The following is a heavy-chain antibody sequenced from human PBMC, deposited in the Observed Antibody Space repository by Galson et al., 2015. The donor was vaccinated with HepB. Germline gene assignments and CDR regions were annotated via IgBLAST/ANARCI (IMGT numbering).Heavy chain of an antibody. CDR3: VRDLKAVAGMGVN. CDR2: IWYDGSNK. Sequence: SLRLSCAASGFTFSSNGMHWVRQAPGKGLEWVAVIWYDGSNKHYADSVKGRFTISRDNSKNTLYLQMSSLKVEDTAVYYCVRDLKAVAGMGVNWGQGTLVTVSA. V-gene: IGHV3-33*01. CDR1: GFTFSSNG. D-gene: IGHD6-19*01. J-gene: IGHJ4*02.